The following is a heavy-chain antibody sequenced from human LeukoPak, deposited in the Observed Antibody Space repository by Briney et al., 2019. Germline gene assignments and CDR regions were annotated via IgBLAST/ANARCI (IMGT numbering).Heavy chain of an antibody. CDR2: ISYDGSIK. CDR1: GFTFSSYA. CDR3: ARGSSDWSTLIPFDY. J-gene: IGHJ4*02. V-gene: IGHV3-30-3*01. D-gene: IGHD6-19*01. Sequence: GGSLRLSCAASGFTFSSYAMHWVRQAPGKGLEWVAVISYDGSIKYYADSVKGRFTISRDNSKNTLYLQMNSLRAEDTAVYYCARGSSDWSTLIPFDYWGQGTLVTVSS.